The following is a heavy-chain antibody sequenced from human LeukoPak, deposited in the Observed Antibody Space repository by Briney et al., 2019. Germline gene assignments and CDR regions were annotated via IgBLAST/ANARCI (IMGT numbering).Heavy chain of an antibody. V-gene: IGHV1-18*01. Sequence: ASVTVSCTASGYTFTSYGSSWLRQAPGQGLEGMGWISAYNGNTTYPQTLQGRVTMTTDTSTSTAYMELRSLMSADTAVYYCARYREGYNGRFDNFDYWGQGTLVTVSS. J-gene: IGHJ4*02. D-gene: IGHD5-24*01. CDR1: GYTFTSYG. CDR2: ISAYNGNT. CDR3: ARYREGYNGRFDNFDY.